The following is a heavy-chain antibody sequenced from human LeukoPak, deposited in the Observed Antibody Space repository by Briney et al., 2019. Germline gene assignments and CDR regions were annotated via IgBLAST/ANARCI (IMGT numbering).Heavy chain of an antibody. CDR2: IYYSGST. CDR3: ARLSGGWYGGFDY. V-gene: IGHV4-59*06. Sequence: PSETLSLTCIVSGGSISSYYWSWIRQHPGKGLEWIGYIYYSGSTYYNPSLKSRVTISVDTSKNQFSLKLSSVTAADTAVYYCARLSGGWYGGFDYWGQGTLVTVSS. D-gene: IGHD6-19*01. CDR1: GGSISSYY. J-gene: IGHJ4*02.